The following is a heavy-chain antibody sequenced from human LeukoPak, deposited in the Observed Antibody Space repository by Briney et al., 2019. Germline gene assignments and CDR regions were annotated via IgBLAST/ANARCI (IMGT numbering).Heavy chain of an antibody. J-gene: IGHJ5*02. CDR1: GFTVSSNY. D-gene: IGHD3-22*01. Sequence: GGSLRLSCAASGFTVSSNYMSWVRQAPGKGLEWVSVIYSGGSTYYADSVKGRFTISRDNSKNTLYLQMNSLRAEDTAVYYCARGRTEINYYDSSGYWFGPWGQGTLVTVSS. CDR3: ARGRTEINYYDSSGYWFGP. CDR2: IYSGGST. V-gene: IGHV3-53*01.